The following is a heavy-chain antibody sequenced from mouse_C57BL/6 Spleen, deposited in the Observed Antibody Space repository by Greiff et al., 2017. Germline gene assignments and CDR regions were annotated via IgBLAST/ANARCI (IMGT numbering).Heavy chain of an antibody. D-gene: IGHD1-1*01. CDR2: IYPGDGDT. V-gene: IGHV1-80*01. J-gene: IGHJ4*01. CDR1: GYAFSSYW. Sequence: VQLQQSGAELVKPGASVKISCKASGYAFSSYWMNWVKQRPGKGLEWIGQIYPGDGDTNYNGKVKGKATLTADKYSSTAYMQLSSLTSEDSAVYFCARFTEVYAMDYWGPGTSVTVSS. CDR3: ARFTEVYAMDY.